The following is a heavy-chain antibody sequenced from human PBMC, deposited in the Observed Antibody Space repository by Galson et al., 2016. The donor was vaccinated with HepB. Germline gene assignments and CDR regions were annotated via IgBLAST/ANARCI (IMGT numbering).Heavy chain of an antibody. CDR1: GFTFSSYA. CDR2: ISGSGDNT. CDR3: AREDSSGYYYFDY. J-gene: IGHJ4*02. D-gene: IGHD3-22*01. Sequence: SLRLSCAASGFTFSSYAMSWVRQAPGKGLEWVSAISGSGDNTYYADPVKGRFTISRDNSKNTLYLQMNSLRAEDTAVYYCAREDSSGYYYFDYWGQGTLVTVSS. V-gene: IGHV3-23*01.